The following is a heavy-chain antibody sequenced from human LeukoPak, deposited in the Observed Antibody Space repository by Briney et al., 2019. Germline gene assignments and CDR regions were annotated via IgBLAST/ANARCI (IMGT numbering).Heavy chain of an antibody. CDR1: GGTFSSCA. CDR2: IIPILGIA. V-gene: IGHV1-69*04. CDR3: ARDREFQLGYCSGGSCYTSRWFDP. Sequence: SVKVSCKASGGTFSSCAISWVRQAPGQGLEWMGRIIPILGIANYAQKFQGRVTITADKSTSTAYMELSSLRSEDTAVYYCARDREFQLGYCSGGSCYTSRWFDPWGQGTLATVSS. J-gene: IGHJ5*02. D-gene: IGHD2-15*01.